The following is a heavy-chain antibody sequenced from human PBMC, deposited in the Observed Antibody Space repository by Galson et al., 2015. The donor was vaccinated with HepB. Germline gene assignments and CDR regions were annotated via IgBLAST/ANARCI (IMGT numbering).Heavy chain of an antibody. CDR1: GFTFSRYS. D-gene: IGHD3-16*02. V-gene: IGHV3-48*02. Sequence: SLRLSCAASGFTFSRYSMNWVRQAPGKGLEWVSYISSSSSTIYYADSVKGRFTISRDNAKNSLYLQMNSLRDEDTAVYYCARDGLITFGGVIVHPVYYYGMDVWGQGTTVTVSS. J-gene: IGHJ6*02. CDR3: ARDGLITFGGVIVHPVYYYGMDV. CDR2: ISSSSSTI.